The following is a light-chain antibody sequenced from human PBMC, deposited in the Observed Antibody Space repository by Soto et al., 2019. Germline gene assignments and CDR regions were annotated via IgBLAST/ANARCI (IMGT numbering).Light chain of an antibody. J-gene: IGLJ1*01. CDR2: NVN. CDR1: SSDVGTYDY. V-gene: IGLV2-11*01. CDR3: CSYTSSAP. Sequence: QSALIQPPSVSGSPGQSVTISCTGTSSDVGTYDYVSWYQQHPGTVPKPMIYNVNTQPSGVPDRLSGSKSGNTASMTISGLQAEDETDYYCCSYTSSAPIGTGTKLTVL.